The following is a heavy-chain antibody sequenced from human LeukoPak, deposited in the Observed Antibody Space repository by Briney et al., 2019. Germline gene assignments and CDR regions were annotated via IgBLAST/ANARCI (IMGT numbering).Heavy chain of an antibody. V-gene: IGHV3-9*01. J-gene: IGHJ3*02. CDR3: AKGGWYDILTGYYKHDAFDI. Sequence: GRSLRLSCAASGFTFDDYAMHWVRQAPGKGLEWVSGISWNSGGIGYADSVKGRFTISRDNAKNSLYLQMNSLRAEDTALYYCAKGGWYDILTGYYKHDAFDIWGQGTMVTVSS. D-gene: IGHD3-9*01. CDR1: GFTFDDYA. CDR2: ISWNSGGI.